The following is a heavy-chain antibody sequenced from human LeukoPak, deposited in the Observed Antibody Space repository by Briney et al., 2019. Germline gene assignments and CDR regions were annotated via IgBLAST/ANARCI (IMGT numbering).Heavy chain of an antibody. CDR1: GYTFIDYY. D-gene: IGHD5-18*01. Sequence: ASVKVSCKASGYTFIDYYMHWVRQAPGQGLEWMGWINPNNGGTNYAQKFQGRVTMTTDTSISTAYMELSSLRSEDTAVYYCARVKDTAMVRYGMDVWGQGTTVTVSS. J-gene: IGHJ6*02. CDR2: INPNNGGT. CDR3: ARVKDTAMVRYGMDV. V-gene: IGHV1-2*02.